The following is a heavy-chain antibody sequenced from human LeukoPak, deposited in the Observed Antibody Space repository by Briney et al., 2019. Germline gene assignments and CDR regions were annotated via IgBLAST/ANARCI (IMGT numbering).Heavy chain of an antibody. CDR2: ISSSSSSYI. D-gene: IGHD6-19*01. Sequence: KSGGSLRLSCAASGFTFSSYTMNWVRQAPGKGLEWVSYISSSSSSYIYYADSVKGRFTISRDNAENSLYLQMNSLRAEDTAVYYCAKDATGYSSGMNDWGQGTLVTVSS. V-gene: IGHV3-21*01. CDR1: GFTFSSYT. J-gene: IGHJ4*02. CDR3: AKDATGYSSGMND.